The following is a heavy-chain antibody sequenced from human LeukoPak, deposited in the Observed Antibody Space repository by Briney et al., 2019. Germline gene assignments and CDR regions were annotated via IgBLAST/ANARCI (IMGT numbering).Heavy chain of an antibody. CDR3: ATSYYYYYMDV. CDR1: GGTFSSYA. J-gene: IGHJ6*03. V-gene: IGHV1-69*05. Sequence: SVKVSCKASGGTFSSYAISWVRQAPGQGLEWMGGIIPIFGTANYAQKFQGRATITTDESTSTAYMELSSLRSEYTAVYYCATSYYYYYMDVWGKGTTVTVSS. CDR2: IIPIFGTA.